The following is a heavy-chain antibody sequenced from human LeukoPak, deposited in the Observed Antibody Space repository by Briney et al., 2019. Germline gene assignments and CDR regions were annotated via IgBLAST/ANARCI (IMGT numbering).Heavy chain of an antibody. D-gene: IGHD2-8*02. CDR2: IRYDGSNK. V-gene: IGHV3-30*02. J-gene: IGHJ6*03. Sequence: GGSLRLSCAASGFTFSSYGMHWVRQAPGKGLEWVAFIRYDGSNKYYADSVKGRFTISRDNSKNTPYLQMNSLRAEDTAVYYCAAPPRGSWSYYYYYYMDVWGKGTTVTVSS. CDR1: GFTFSSYG. CDR3: AAPPRGSWSYYYYYYMDV.